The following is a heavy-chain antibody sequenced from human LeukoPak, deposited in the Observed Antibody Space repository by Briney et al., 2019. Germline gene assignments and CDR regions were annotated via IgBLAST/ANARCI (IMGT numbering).Heavy chain of an antibody. CDR1: GGSISSYY. Sequence: SGTLSLTCTVSGGSISSYYWSWIRQPPGKGLEWIGEINHSGSTNYNPSLKSRVTISVDTSKNQFSLKLSSVTAADTAVYYCARHHPTVTTVPHYWGQGTLVTVSS. V-gene: IGHV4-34*01. J-gene: IGHJ4*02. CDR3: ARHHPTVTTVPHY. CDR2: INHSGST. D-gene: IGHD4-17*01.